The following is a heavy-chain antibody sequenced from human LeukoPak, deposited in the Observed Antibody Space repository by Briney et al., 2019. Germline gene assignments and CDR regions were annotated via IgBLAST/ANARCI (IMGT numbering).Heavy chain of an antibody. CDR3: ARERSDYEDYYSDY. CDR1: GYTFTGYY. Sequence: ASVKVSCKASGYTFTGYYMHWVRQAPGQGLEWMGWINPNSGGTNYAQKFQGRVTMTRDTSISTAYMELSRLRSDDTAVYYCARERSDYEDYYSDYWGQGTLVTVSS. J-gene: IGHJ4*02. D-gene: IGHD5-12*01. V-gene: IGHV1-2*02. CDR2: INPNSGGT.